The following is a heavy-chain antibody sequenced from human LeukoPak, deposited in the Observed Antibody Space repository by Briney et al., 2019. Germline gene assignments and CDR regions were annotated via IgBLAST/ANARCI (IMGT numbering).Heavy chain of an antibody. Sequence: SETLSLTCTVSGGSISSGGYYWSWIRQPPGKGLEWIGYIYHSGSTYYNPSLKSRVTISVDRSKNQFSLKLSSVTAADTAVYYCAREPIVVVPAATYDAFDIWGQGTMVTVSS. CDR3: AREPIVVVPAATYDAFDI. CDR1: GGSISSGGYY. D-gene: IGHD2-2*01. CDR2: IYHSGST. V-gene: IGHV4-30-2*01. J-gene: IGHJ3*02.